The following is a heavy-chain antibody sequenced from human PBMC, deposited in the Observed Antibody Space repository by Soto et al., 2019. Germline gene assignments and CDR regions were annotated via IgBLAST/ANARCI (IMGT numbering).Heavy chain of an antibody. CDR2: IYYSGST. J-gene: IGHJ3*02. CDR1: GGSISSYY. Sequence: SETLSLTCTVSGGSISSYYWSWIRQPPGKGLEWIGYIYYSGSTNYNPSLKSRVTISVDTSKNQFSLKLSSVTAADTAVYYCARVWGDGFEIWGQGTMVTVSS. D-gene: IGHD1-26*01. V-gene: IGHV4-59*01. CDR3: ARVWGDGFEI.